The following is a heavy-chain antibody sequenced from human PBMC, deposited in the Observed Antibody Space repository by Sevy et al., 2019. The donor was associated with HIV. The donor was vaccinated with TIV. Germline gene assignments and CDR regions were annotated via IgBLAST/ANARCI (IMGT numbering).Heavy chain of an antibody. J-gene: IGHJ5*02. CDR1: GYTFTSYG. CDR3: ARPRGITGTTGWFDP. Sequence: ASVKVSCKASGYTFTSYGISWVRQAPGQGLEWMGWISAYNGNTNYAQKLQGRVTMTTDTSTSTAYMELRSLRSDDTAVYYCARPRGITGTTGWFDPWGQGTLVTVSS. V-gene: IGHV1-18*01. CDR2: ISAYNGNT. D-gene: IGHD1-7*01.